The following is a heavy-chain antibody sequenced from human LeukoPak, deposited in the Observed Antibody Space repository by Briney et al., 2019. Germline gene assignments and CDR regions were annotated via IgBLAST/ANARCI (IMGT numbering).Heavy chain of an antibody. CDR1: GYSFTGYF. Sequence: ASVKVSCKASGYSFTGYFIHWVRQAPGQGLEWMGRVNPNRGGTNYAQKFQGRVTMTRDTSISTVYMKLNRMTSDDTAVYYCARDRGRLPGNYWGQGTLVTVSS. CDR3: ARDRGRLPGNY. J-gene: IGHJ4*02. D-gene: IGHD3-10*01. V-gene: IGHV1-2*06. CDR2: VNPNRGGT.